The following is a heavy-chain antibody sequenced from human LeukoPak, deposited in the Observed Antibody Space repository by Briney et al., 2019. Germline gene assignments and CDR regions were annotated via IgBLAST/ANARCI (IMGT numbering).Heavy chain of an antibody. Sequence: SETLSLTCTVSGDSIRNYYWSWIRQPAGKGLEWIGRIYSSGKTNYNPSLKSRVTMSLDTSKNQFSLKLSSVTAADTAVYYCARDRDRYSFDYWGQGTLVTVSS. J-gene: IGHJ4*02. CDR2: IYSSGKT. CDR1: GDSIRNYY. D-gene: IGHD2-15*01. V-gene: IGHV4-4*07. CDR3: ARDRDRYSFDY.